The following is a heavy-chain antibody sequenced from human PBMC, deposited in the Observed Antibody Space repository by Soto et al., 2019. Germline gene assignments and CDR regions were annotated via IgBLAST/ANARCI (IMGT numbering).Heavy chain of an antibody. CDR3: AQDPIMYYDILTFYFDY. D-gene: IGHD3-9*01. Sequence: EVQLLESGGGLVQPGGSLRLSCAASGFTFSSYAMSWVRQAPGKGLEWVSAISGSGGSTYYADSVKGRFTISRDNSKNTLYLQMNSQGAEDTAVDYCAQDPIMYYDILTFYFDYWGQGTRVTVSS. CDR1: GFTFSSYA. J-gene: IGHJ4*02. CDR2: ISGSGGST. V-gene: IGHV3-23*01.